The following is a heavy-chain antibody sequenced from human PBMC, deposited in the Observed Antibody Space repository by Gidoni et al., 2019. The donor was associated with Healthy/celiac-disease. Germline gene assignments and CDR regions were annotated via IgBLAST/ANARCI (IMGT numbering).Heavy chain of an antibody. J-gene: IGHJ5*02. CDR2: IGTAGDT. V-gene: IGHV3-13*01. D-gene: IGHD3-22*01. Sequence: EVQLVESGGGLVQPGGSLRLSCAASGFTFSSYDMHWVRQATGKGLEWVSAIGTAGDTYYPGSVKGRFTISRENAKNSLYLQMNSLRAGDTAVYYCARGGYYDSSGAQSWFDPWGQGTLVTVSS. CDR3: ARGGYYDSSGAQSWFDP. CDR1: GFTFSSYD.